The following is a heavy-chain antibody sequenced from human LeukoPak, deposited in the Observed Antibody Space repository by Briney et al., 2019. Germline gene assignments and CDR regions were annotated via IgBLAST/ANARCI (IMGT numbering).Heavy chain of an antibody. CDR1: GGSISNIGYY. Sequence: SETLSLTCTVSGGSISNIGYYWAWIRQPPGKGLEWIGSIYYSGSTNYNSSLKSLVTISVDTSKNQFSLKLSSVTAADTAVYYCARIYSSSWFLDYWGQGTLVTVSS. D-gene: IGHD6-13*01. CDR3: ARIYSSSWFLDY. J-gene: IGHJ4*02. CDR2: IYYSGST. V-gene: IGHV4-39*07.